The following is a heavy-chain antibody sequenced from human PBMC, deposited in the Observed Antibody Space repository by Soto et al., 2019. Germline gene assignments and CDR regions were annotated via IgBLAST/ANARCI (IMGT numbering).Heavy chain of an antibody. D-gene: IGHD3-16*01. CDR2: ISPYTGNT. V-gene: IGHV1-18*01. J-gene: IGHJ6*02. CDR1: GYIFVNYG. CDR3: VMVDNYVTPTPQDV. Sequence: QVQLVQSGDEVKKPGASVKVSCKASGYIFVNYGIAWVRQAPRQGLEWMGWISPYTGNTHSASKVQGRLTMTTDTSTSTADMDLGSLTSNDTAVYYCVMVDNYVTPTPQDVWGQGTTVTVSS.